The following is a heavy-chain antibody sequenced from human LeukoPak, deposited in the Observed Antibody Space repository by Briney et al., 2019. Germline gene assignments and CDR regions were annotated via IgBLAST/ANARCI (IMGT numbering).Heavy chain of an antibody. CDR1: GGSISSGGYY. CDR3: ARGPTLKYFHH. J-gene: IGHJ1*01. Sequence: KPSETLSLTCTVSGGSISSGGYYWSWIRQHPGKGLEWIGYIYYSGSTYYNPSLKSRVTISVDTSKNQFSLELSSMTAADTAVYYCARGPTLKYFHHWGQGTLVSVSS. V-gene: IGHV4-31*03. CDR2: IYYSGST.